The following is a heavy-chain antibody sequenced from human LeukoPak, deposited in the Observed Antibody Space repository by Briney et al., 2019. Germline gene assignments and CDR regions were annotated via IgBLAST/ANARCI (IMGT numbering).Heavy chain of an antibody. V-gene: IGHV3-30*02. Sequence: PGGSLRLSCAASGFTFSSYGMHWVRQAPGKGLEWVAFIRYDGSNKYYADSVKGRFTISRDNSKNTLYLQMNSLRAEDTAVYYCAKDHRFHVREHIDYWGQGTLVTVSS. J-gene: IGHJ4*02. CDR1: GFTFSSYG. CDR2: IRYDGSNK. CDR3: AKDHRFHVREHIDY. D-gene: IGHD3-10*02.